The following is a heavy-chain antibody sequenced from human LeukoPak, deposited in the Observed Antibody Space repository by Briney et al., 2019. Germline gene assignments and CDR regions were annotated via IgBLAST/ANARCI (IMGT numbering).Heavy chain of an antibody. J-gene: IGHJ5*02. CDR3: ARGPSDHRWIWRFDP. V-gene: IGHV1-18*01. Sequence: ASVKVSCKTSGYSFTNHGISWVRQAPGQGLEWMGWIRVKDGNTDYSQKLQGRVTMTIETSTSTVYMELTSLTSDDTAVYYCARGPSDHRWIWRFDPWGQGTLVTVSS. D-gene: IGHD3-16*02. CDR1: GYSFTNHG. CDR2: IRVKDGNT.